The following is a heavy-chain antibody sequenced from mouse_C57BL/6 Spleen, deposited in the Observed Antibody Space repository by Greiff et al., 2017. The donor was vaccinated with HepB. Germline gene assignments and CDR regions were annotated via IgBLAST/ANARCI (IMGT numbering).Heavy chain of an antibody. V-gene: IGHV1-18*01. CDR2: INPNNGGT. Sequence: EVQLQQSGPELVKPGASVKIPCKASGYTFTDYNMDWVKQSHGKSLEWIGDINPNNGGTIYNQKFKGKATLTVDKSSSTAYMELRSLTSEDTAVYYCARLGYYSNYGAMDYWGQGTSVTVSS. D-gene: IGHD2-5*01. CDR1: GYTFTDYN. J-gene: IGHJ4*01. CDR3: ARLGYYSNYGAMDY.